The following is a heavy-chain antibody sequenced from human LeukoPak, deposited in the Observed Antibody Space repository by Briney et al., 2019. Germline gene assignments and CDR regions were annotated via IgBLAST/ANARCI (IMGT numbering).Heavy chain of an antibody. CDR1: GGTFSSYA. CDR3: ARDKYDFWSGCQFDY. CDR2: IIPIFGTA. D-gene: IGHD3-3*01. Sequence: ASVKVSCKASGGTFSSYAISWVRQAPGQGLEWMGGIIPIFGTANYAQKFQGRVTITADESTSTAYMELSSLRSEDTAVYYCARDKYDFWSGCQFDYRGQGTLVTVSS. J-gene: IGHJ4*02. V-gene: IGHV1-69*13.